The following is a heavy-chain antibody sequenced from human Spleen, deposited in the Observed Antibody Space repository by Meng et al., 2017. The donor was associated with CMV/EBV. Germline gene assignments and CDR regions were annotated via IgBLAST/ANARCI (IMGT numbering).Heavy chain of an antibody. CDR3: ARYYGSGRGWFDP. Sequence: VSGGSVSSGNYFWSWIRQPPGKGLEWIGYIYYSGSTNYNPSLKSRVTISVDTSKNQFSLTLTSVTAADTAVYYCARYYGSGRGWFDPWGQGTLVTVSS. J-gene: IGHJ5*02. V-gene: IGHV4-61*01. D-gene: IGHD3-10*01. CDR2: IYYSGST. CDR1: GGSVSSGNYF.